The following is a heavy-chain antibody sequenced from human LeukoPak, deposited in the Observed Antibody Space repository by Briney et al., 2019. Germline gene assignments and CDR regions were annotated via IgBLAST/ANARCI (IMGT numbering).Heavy chain of an antibody. CDR2: IKSKTDGGTT. CDR3: TTVVWRSSTSCYNY. CDR1: GFTFSSYG. Sequence: GGSLRLSCAASGFTFSSYGMHWVRQAPGKGLEWVGRIKSKTDGGTTDYAAPVKGRFTISRDDSKNTLYLQMNSLKTEDTAVYYCTTVVWRSSTSCYNYWGQGALVTVSS. D-gene: IGHD2-2*02. V-gene: IGHV3-15*01. J-gene: IGHJ4*02.